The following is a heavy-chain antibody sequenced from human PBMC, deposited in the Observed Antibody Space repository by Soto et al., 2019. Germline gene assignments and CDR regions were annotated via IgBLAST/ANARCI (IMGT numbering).Heavy chain of an antibody. CDR1: GYSVSGNSAA. CDR2: TYYRSKWYN. V-gene: IGHV6-1*01. CDR3: ARGRFLEWLLFSY. J-gene: IGHJ4*02. Sequence: SHTLSFTGVISGYSVSGNSAALNWIRQSPSRGLEWLGRTYYRSKWYNDYAVSVKSRITINPDTSKNQFSLQLNSVTPEDTAVYYCARGRFLEWLLFSYWGQGTLVTVSS. D-gene: IGHD3-3*01.